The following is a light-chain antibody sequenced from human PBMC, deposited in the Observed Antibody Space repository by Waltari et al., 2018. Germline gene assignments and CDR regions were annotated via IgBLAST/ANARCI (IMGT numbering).Light chain of an antibody. V-gene: IGKV3-15*01. CDR2: GAS. CDR3: HQYNDWPPEDT. J-gene: IGKJ2*01. CDR1: QIVTFN. Sequence: IVMTQSPATLSVFPGDEAILSCRASQIVTFNVAWYQQKPGQPPRLLIYGASNRAPGVPHRFLGSGAGTDFTLTISSPQSEDSAVYFCHQYNDWPPEDTFGQGTKLEIK.